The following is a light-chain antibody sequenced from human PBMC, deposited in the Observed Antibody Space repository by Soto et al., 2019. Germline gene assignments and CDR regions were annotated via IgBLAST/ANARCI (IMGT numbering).Light chain of an antibody. CDR3: SSYTSSSTLSV. CDR2: DVS. V-gene: IGLV2-14*01. Sequence: QSVLTQPASVSGSPGQSITISCTGTSSDVGGYNYVSWYQQHPGKAPQLMIYDVSNRPSGGSNRFSGSKSGNTASLTISGLQAEDEADYYCSSYTSSSTLSVFGTGTKLTVL. J-gene: IGLJ1*01. CDR1: SSDVGGYNY.